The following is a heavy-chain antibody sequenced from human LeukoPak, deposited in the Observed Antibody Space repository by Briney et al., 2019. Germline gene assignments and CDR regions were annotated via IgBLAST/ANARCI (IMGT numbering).Heavy chain of an antibody. D-gene: IGHD1-14*01. CDR1: GGSIGGYH. CDR3: ARVGLGMGLDAFDI. CDR2: FYYSGST. Sequence: SETLSLTCTVSGGSIGGYHWNWIRQPPGKGLEWIGYFYYSGSTKYNPSLKSRISISVDTSKNQFSLKLSSVTAADTAVYYCARVGLGMGLDAFDIWGQGTMVTVSS. V-gene: IGHV4-59*12. J-gene: IGHJ3*02.